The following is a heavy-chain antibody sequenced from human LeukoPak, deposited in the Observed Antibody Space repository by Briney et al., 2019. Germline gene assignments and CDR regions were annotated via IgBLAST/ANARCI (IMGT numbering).Heavy chain of an antibody. D-gene: IGHD6-19*01. CDR3: AIVRRGVAGTFFDY. CDR1: GYTFSGYY. Sequence: ASVRVSCKASGYTFSGYYIHWVRQVPGQGLGWMGWINPNSGGTNYAQKFHERVNMTRDTSISTAYMEVSSLTSDDTAIYYCAIVRRGVAGTFFDYWGQGTLVTISS. CDR2: INPNSGGT. J-gene: IGHJ4*02. V-gene: IGHV1-2*02.